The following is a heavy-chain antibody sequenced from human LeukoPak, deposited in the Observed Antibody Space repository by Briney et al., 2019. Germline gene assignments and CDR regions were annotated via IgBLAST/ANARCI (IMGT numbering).Heavy chain of an antibody. J-gene: IGHJ4*02. Sequence: SETLSLTCTVSGGSISSYYWSWLWQPAGKGLEWVGRIYTSGSTNYNASLKSRISMSVDTSKNQFSLKLSSVTAADTAVFYCARENSGSYREFDYWGQGTLVTVSS. V-gene: IGHV4-4*07. D-gene: IGHD1-26*01. CDR1: GGSISSYY. CDR3: ARENSGSYREFDY. CDR2: IYTSGST.